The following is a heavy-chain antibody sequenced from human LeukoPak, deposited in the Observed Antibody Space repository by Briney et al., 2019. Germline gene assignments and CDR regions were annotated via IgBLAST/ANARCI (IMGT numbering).Heavy chain of an antibody. Sequence: PSETLSLTCSVSRGSISSNYWSWIRQPPGKPLEWIGYIYYSGSTTYNPSLKSRGTISLDTSKNQFSLKLRSVTAADTAVYYCARHREFSSSGNYFDYWGQGTLVTVSS. D-gene: IGHD6-6*01. CDR2: IYYSGST. CDR1: RGSISSNY. V-gene: IGHV4-59*08. CDR3: ARHREFSSSGNYFDY. J-gene: IGHJ4*02.